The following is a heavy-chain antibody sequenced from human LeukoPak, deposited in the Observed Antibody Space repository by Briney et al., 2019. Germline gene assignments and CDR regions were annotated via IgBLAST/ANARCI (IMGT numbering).Heavy chain of an antibody. CDR3: AKGGGYEAQYYYYYLDV. Sequence: GGSLRLSCAASGFTFSSHGMYWVRQAPGKGLESVAFIRYDGSNKYYADSVKGRFTVSRDNSKNTLYLQMKSLRAEDTAVYYCAKGGGYEAQYYYYYLDVWGKGTTVTISS. J-gene: IGHJ6*03. V-gene: IGHV3-30*02. D-gene: IGHD5-12*01. CDR1: GFTFSSHG. CDR2: IRYDGSNK.